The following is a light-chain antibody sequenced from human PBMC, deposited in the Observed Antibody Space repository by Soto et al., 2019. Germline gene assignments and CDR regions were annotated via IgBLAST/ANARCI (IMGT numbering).Light chain of an antibody. V-gene: IGKV1-39*01. CDR2: AAS. CDR3: QQSYGTPLT. J-gene: IGKJ4*01. CDR1: QSISNY. Sequence: DMAMTQSPSYLSASVGDRVTITCRASQSISNYLHWYQHKPGKVPKLLIYAASSLQSGVPTRFSGSGSGTDFTLTINSLQPEDFATYYCQQSYGTPLTFGGGTKIEIK.